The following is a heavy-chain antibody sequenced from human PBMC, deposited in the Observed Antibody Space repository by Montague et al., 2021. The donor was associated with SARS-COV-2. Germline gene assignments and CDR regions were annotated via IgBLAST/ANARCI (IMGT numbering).Heavy chain of an antibody. Sequence: TLSLTCTVSGGSISSGDYYWNWIRQPPGKGLEWIGYTYNSDSTNYNPSLKSRVSISVDTSKNQLSLRLSSVTAADTAVYYCARIGAWSGGYWGQGTLVTVSS. V-gene: IGHV4-30-4*01. CDR2: TYNSDST. CDR1: GGSISSGDYY. D-gene: IGHD2-8*02. J-gene: IGHJ4*02. CDR3: ARIGAWSGGY.